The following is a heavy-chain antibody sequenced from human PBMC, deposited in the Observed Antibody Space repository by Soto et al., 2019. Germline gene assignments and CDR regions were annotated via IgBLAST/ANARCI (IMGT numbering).Heavy chain of an antibody. D-gene: IGHD6-13*01. Sequence: ASVKVSCKASGYTFTSYGISWVRQAPGQGLEGMGWISAYNGNTNYAQKLQGRVTMTTDTSTSTAYMELRSLRSDDTAVYYCARFIAAAVDFDYWGQGTLVTVSS. CDR2: ISAYNGNT. CDR1: GYTFTSYG. CDR3: ARFIAAAVDFDY. J-gene: IGHJ4*02. V-gene: IGHV1-18*01.